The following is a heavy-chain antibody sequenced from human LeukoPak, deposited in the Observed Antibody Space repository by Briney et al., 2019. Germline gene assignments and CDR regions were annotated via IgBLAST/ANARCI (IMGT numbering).Heavy chain of an antibody. V-gene: IGHV1-69*05. J-gene: IGHJ6*03. D-gene: IGHD3-10*01. CDR3: SRGPSITMVRGGQWYYYMDV. CDR1: GGTFSSYA. CDR2: IIPIFGTA. Sequence: SVKVSCKASGGTFSSYAISWVRQAPGQGLEWMGGIIPIFGTANYAQKFQGRVTMTRDTSTSTVHMELSSLRSEDTAVYYCSRGPSITMVRGGQWYYYMDVWGKGTTVTIPS.